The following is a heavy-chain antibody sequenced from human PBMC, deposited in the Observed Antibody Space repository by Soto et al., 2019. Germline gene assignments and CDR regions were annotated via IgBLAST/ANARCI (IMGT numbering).Heavy chain of an antibody. J-gene: IGHJ4*02. V-gene: IGHV4-31*03. CDR1: GGSISSGGYY. CDR3: ARGSLAAAFDY. D-gene: IGHD6-25*01. Sequence: QVQLQESGPGLVKPSQTLSLTCTVSGGSISSGGYYWSWIRQHPGKGLEWIGYIYYSVSTYYNPSLKSGVTISVDTSKNQFSLKLSSVTAADTAVYYCARGSLAAAFDYWGQGTLVTVSS. CDR2: IYYSVST.